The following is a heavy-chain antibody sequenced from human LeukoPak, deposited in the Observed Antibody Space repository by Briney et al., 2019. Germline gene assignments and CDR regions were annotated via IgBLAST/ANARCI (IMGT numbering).Heavy chain of an antibody. D-gene: IGHD3-10*01. Sequence: PGGSLRLSCAASGFTFSSFAMSWVRQAPGKGLEWVSVIYSGGSTYYADSVKGRFTISRDNSKNTLYLQMNSLRAEDTAVYYCARDSPYGFKHFDYWGQGTLVTVSS. CDR2: IYSGGST. CDR3: ARDSPYGFKHFDY. CDR1: GFTFSSFA. J-gene: IGHJ4*02. V-gene: IGHV3-53*01.